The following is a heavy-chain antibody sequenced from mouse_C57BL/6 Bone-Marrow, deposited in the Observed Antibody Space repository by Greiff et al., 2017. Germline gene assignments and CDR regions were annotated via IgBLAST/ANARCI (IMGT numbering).Heavy chain of an antibody. CDR3: GGGSSSPYYFDY. CDR1: GYTFTSYG. Sequence: QVQLQQSGAELARPGASVKLSCKASGYTFTSYGLSWVKQRTGQGLVWIGEIYPRSGNTYYNEKFKGKATLTADKSTSTAYKELLSLTSEDSAGYCGGGGSSSPYYFDYWGQGTTLTVSS. J-gene: IGHJ2*01. V-gene: IGHV1-81*01. CDR2: IYPRSGNT. D-gene: IGHD1-1*01.